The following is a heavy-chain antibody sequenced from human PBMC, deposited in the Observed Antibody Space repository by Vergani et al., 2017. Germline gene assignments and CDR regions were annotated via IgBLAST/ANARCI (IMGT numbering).Heavy chain of an antibody. V-gene: IGHV4-38-2*02. Sequence: QIQLQESGPGLVKPSETLSLTCSVSGYSISRGFYWAWIRQTPEKGLEWIGGMFHTGEASNSPSLQSRVAFSMDTSKNQFSLQLTSVTAADTAVYYCVRTVALWFGETKDGGWFDPWGQGTLVTVTS. J-gene: IGHJ5*02. CDR3: VRTVALWFGETKDGGWFDP. CDR2: MFHTGEA. D-gene: IGHD3-10*01. CDR1: GYSISRGFY.